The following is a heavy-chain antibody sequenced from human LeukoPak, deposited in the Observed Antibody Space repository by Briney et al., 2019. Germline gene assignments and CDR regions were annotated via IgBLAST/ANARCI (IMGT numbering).Heavy chain of an antibody. D-gene: IGHD4-23*01. V-gene: IGHV4-4*09. CDR1: AGSFTSYY. CDR3: ARQTDGGIFDY. Sequence: SETLSLTCTVSAGSFTSYYWIWIRQPPGMELEWIGYIHTSATTNYNPSLNSRVTISVDTSKNQFSLKLSSVTAADTAVYYCARQTDGGIFDYWGQGTLVTVSS. J-gene: IGHJ4*02. CDR2: IHTSATT.